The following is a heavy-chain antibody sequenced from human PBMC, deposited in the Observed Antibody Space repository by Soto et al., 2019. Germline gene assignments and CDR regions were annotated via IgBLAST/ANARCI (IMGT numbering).Heavy chain of an antibody. CDR1: GYTFTSYA. D-gene: IGHD4-17*01. CDR2: INAGNGNT. CDR3: ARAYGDPTYPSDMDV. V-gene: IGHV1-3*01. Sequence: QVQLVQSGAEVKKPGASVKVSCKASGYTFTSYAMHWVRQALGQRLEWMGWINAGNGNTKYSKKFQGRVTITRDTSASTVYMELRSLRSEDTAVYYCARAYGDPTYPSDMDVWGQGTTVTVSS. J-gene: IGHJ6*02.